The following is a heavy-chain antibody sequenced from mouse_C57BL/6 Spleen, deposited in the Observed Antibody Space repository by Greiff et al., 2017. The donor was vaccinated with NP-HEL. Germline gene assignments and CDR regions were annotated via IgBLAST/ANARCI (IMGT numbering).Heavy chain of an antibody. V-gene: IGHV1-55*01. CDR3: ARGGKSSGIDY. Sequence: QVQLQQPGAELVKPGASVTMSCKASGYTFTSYWITWVKQRPGQGLEWIGDIYPGSGSTNYNEKFKSKATLTVDTSSSTAYMQLSSLTSEDSAVYYCARGGKSSGIDYWGQGTTLTVSS. CDR1: GYTFTSYW. CDR2: IYPGSGST. D-gene: IGHD3-2*02. J-gene: IGHJ2*01.